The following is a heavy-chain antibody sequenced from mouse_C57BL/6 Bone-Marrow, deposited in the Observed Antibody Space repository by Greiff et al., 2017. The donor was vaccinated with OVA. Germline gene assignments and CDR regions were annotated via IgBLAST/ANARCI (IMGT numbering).Heavy chain of an antibody. D-gene: IGHD1-1*01. CDR2: INPGSGGT. CDR1: GYAFTNYL. V-gene: IGHV1-54*01. Sequence: QVQLQQSGAELVRPGTSVKVSCKASGYAFTNYLIEWVKQRPGQGLEWIGVINPGSGGTTYTEKFQGKATLTADQSSSPAYMQLSSLTSEDSAVYVCARGPPSYYFGSSYDAMDYWGQGTSVTVTA. J-gene: IGHJ4*01. CDR3: ARGPPSYYFGSSYDAMDY.